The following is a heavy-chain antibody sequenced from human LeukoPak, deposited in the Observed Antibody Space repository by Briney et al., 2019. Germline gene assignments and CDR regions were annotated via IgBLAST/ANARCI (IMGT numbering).Heavy chain of an antibody. CDR3: ARAASGDRYSGDAKDRYFFDY. J-gene: IGHJ4*02. Sequence: SETLSLTCTVSGASISDDYWTWIRQAPGKGLDWIASVYYSGSSNYNPSLKSRLTILVEASKNQISLKLSSVTAADTAVYFCARAASGDRYSGDAKDRYFFDYWGQGTLVAVSS. V-gene: IGHV4-59*01. CDR1: GASISDDY. D-gene: IGHD5-12*01. CDR2: VYYSGSS.